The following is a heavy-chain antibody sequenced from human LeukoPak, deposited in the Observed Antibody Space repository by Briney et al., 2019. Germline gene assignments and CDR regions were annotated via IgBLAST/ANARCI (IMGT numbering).Heavy chain of an antibody. D-gene: IGHD6-19*01. CDR1: GFTFSSYA. Sequence: GGSLRLSCAASGFTFSSYAMSWVRQAPGKGLEWVSAISGSGGSTYYADSVKGRFTISRDNSKNTLYLQMNSLRAEDTAVYYCAKPLGTGYSSGWDAFDIWGQGTMVTVSS. CDR2: ISGSGGST. J-gene: IGHJ3*02. V-gene: IGHV3-23*01. CDR3: AKPLGTGYSSGWDAFDI.